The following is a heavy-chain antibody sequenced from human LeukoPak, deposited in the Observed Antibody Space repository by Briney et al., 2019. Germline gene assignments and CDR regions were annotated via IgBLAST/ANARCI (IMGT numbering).Heavy chain of an antibody. D-gene: IGHD5-12*01. V-gene: IGHV3-74*01. CDR1: GNYW. J-gene: IGHJ4*02. CDR2: INSDGSWT. Sequence: GGSLRLSCAASGNYWMHWVRQAPGKGLVWVSHINSDGSWTSYADSVKGRFTISKDNAKNTVYLQMNNLRAEDTAVYYCAGGRLVATSKAVAIDYWGQGTLVTVSS. CDR3: AGGRLVATSKAVAIDY.